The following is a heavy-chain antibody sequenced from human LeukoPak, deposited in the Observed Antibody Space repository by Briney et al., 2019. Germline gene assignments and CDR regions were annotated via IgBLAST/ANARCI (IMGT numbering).Heavy chain of an antibody. CDR1: GGSISSYY. CDR3: ARGGGFTYGRQPFDC. CDR2: TYYSGTT. V-gene: IGHV4-59*01. D-gene: IGHD5-18*01. Sequence: SETLSLTCTVSGGSISSYYWSWIRQPPGKGLEWIGYTYYSGTTRYNPSLKSRLTISIDTSKNQFSLKLSSVTAADTAVYFCARGGGFTYGRQPFDCWGQGTLVTVSS. J-gene: IGHJ4*02.